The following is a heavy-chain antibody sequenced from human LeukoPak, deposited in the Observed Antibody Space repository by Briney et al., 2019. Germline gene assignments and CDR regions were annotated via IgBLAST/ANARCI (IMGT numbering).Heavy chain of an antibody. CDR1: GFTLSSYA. J-gene: IGHJ3*02. Sequence: RSGGSLRLSCAASGFTLSSYAMSWVRHAPGKGLEWVSGINWNGGSTGYADSVKGRFTISRDNAKNSLYLQMNSLRAEDTALYYCARRLWHAGDAFDIWAKGQWSPSLQ. D-gene: IGHD3-16*01. CDR3: ARRLWHAGDAFDI. CDR2: INWNGGST. V-gene: IGHV3-20*04.